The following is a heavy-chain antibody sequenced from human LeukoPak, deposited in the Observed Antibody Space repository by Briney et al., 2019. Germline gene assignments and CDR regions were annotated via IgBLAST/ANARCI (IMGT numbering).Heavy chain of an antibody. CDR3: SRLRDSGDYGPGDY. D-gene: IGHD4-17*01. J-gene: IGHJ4*02. CDR2: ISGYSSYT. Sequence: PGGSLRLSCAASGFIFSDCYMSWIRQAPGKGLEWVSYISGYSSYTNHADSVKGRFTISTDNAKNSLYLQMNSLRADDTAVYYCSRLRDSGDYGPGDYWGQGTLVTVSS. CDR1: GFIFSDCY. V-gene: IGHV3-11*06.